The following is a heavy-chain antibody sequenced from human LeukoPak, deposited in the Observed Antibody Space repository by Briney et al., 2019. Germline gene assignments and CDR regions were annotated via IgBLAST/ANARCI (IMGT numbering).Heavy chain of an antibody. V-gene: IGHV4-59*01. CDR1: GGSTISSYS. J-gene: IGHJ4*02. Sequence: SETLSLTCTVFGGSTISSYSWKWIRQPPGKGLEWIGYIYYNGSTNYNPSLKSRVTISVDTSKNQFSLTLSSVTAADTAVYYCARGHSYYDSSGPNDYWGQGTLVTVSS. CDR3: ARGHSYYDSSGPNDY. CDR2: IYYNGST. D-gene: IGHD3-22*01.